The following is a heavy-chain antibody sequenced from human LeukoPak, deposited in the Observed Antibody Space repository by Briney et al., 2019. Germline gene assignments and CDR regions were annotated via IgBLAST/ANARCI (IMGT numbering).Heavy chain of an antibody. CDR1: GFTFNNYA. V-gene: IGHV3-23*01. J-gene: IGHJ4*02. CDR3: ASDFDY. CDR2: ISGSGDNT. Sequence: PGGSLRLSCAACGFTFNNYAMSWVRQAPGKGLEWVSTISGSGDNTYYADSEKGRFTIPRDNSKNTLYLQMNGLRAEDTAVYYCASDFDYWGQGTLVTVSS.